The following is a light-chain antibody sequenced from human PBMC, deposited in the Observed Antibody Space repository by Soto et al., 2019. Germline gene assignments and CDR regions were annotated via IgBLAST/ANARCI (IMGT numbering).Light chain of an antibody. Sequence: EIVLTQSPGTLSLSPGERATLSCRASQRVTSSYLAWYQQKPGQAPRLLIYAASSRATGIPDRFSGGGSGTDFTLTISRLEPEDFAVYYCQQCGSSPWTFGQGTKVEIK. CDR3: QQCGSSPWT. CDR1: QRVTSSY. CDR2: AAS. V-gene: IGKV3-20*01. J-gene: IGKJ1*01.